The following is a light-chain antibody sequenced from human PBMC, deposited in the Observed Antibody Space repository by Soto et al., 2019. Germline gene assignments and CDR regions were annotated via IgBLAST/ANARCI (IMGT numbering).Light chain of an antibody. CDR1: QSISSTL. CDR2: SSS. CDR3: QHYGSSLTT. J-gene: IGKJ5*01. V-gene: IGKV3-20*01. Sequence: EIWLTHCPGTLSLSPGEIATLSCRSSQSISSTLLAWYQQKTGQAPRLLIYSSSIRATGIPDRFSGSGSGTDFTLTISSLEPEDFEVYYCQHYGSSLTTFGQGTRMEIK.